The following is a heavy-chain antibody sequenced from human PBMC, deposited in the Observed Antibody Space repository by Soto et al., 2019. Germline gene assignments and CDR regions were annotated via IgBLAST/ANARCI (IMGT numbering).Heavy chain of an antibody. CDR3: AKNLLWFGEREGFDM. J-gene: IGHJ3*02. Sequence: QVQLVESGGGVVQPGRSLRLSCAASRFTFSSFGMHWVRQAPGKGLEWMTAISYDGSLKYYADSVKGRFTISRDNSKHMMSLQMNSLRPEDTAVYYCAKNLLWFGEREGFDMWGQGTMVTVSS. CDR1: RFTFSSFG. V-gene: IGHV3-30*18. D-gene: IGHD3-10*01. CDR2: ISYDGSLK.